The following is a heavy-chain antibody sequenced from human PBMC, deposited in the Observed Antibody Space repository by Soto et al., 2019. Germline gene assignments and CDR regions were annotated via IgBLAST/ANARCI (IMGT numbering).Heavy chain of an antibody. Sequence: QVQLVQSGAEVKKPRSSVKVSCKASGGTFSSYAISWVRQAPGQGLEWMGGIIPIFGTANYAQKFQGRVTITADESTSTAYMELSSLRSEDTAVYYCARDRQEMATIYYWYFDLWGRGTLVTVSS. D-gene: IGHD5-12*01. J-gene: IGHJ2*01. CDR3: ARDRQEMATIYYWYFDL. CDR2: IIPIFGTA. CDR1: GGTFSSYA. V-gene: IGHV1-69*01.